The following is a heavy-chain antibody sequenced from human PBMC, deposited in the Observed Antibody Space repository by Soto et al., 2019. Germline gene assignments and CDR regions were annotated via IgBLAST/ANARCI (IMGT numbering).Heavy chain of an antibody. CDR3: AKGYDFRSGTIDY. V-gene: IGHV3-9*01. D-gene: IGHD3-3*01. CDR1: GFTFDDYA. J-gene: IGHJ4*02. CDR2: ISWNSGSI. Sequence: EVQLVESGGGLVQPGRSLRLSCAASGFTFDDYAMHWVRQAPGKGLEWVSGISWNSGSIGYADSVKGRFTISRDNAKNSLYLQMNGLRAEDTALYYCAKGYDFRSGTIDYWGQGTLVTVSS.